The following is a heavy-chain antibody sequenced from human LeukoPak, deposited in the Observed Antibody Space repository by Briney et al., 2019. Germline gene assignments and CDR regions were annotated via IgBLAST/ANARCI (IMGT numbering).Heavy chain of an antibody. D-gene: IGHD4-17*01. V-gene: IGHV1-2*02. J-gene: IGHJ4*02. CDR3: ASNLYGDYVGIGMDY. CDR1: GYTFTGYY. Sequence: ASVKVSCKASGYTFTGYYMHWVRQAPGQGLEWMGWINPNSGGTNYAQKFQGRVTMTRDTSISTAYMELSRLRFDDTAVYYCASNLYGDYVGIGMDYWGQGTLVTVSS. CDR2: INPNSGGT.